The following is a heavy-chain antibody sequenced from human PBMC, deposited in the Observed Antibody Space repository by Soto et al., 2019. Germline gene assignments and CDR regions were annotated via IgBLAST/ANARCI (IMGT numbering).Heavy chain of an antibody. CDR3: ARRRGLAAVGY. J-gene: IGHJ4*02. V-gene: IGHV4-34*01. CDR2: INHSGST. Sequence: SETLSLTCAVYGGSFGGYYWSWIRQPPGKGLEWIGEINHSGSTNYNPSLKSRVTISVDTSKNQFSLKLSSVTAADTAVYYCARRRGLAAVGYWGQGTLVTVSS. D-gene: IGHD2-15*01. CDR1: GGSFGGYY.